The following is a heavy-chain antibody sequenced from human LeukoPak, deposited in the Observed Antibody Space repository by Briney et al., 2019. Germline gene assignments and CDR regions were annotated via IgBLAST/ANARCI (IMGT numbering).Heavy chain of an antibody. V-gene: IGHV1-69*06. J-gene: IGHJ6*03. CDR2: IIPIFGTA. CDR1: GGTFSSYA. Sequence: EASVKVSCKASGGTFSSYAISWVRQAPGQGLEWMGGIIPIFGTANYAQKFQGRVTITADKSTSTAYMELSSLRSEDTAVYYCARDRGSGDYYYYYMDVWGKGTTVTVSS. CDR3: ARDRGSGDYYYYYMDV. D-gene: IGHD3-10*01.